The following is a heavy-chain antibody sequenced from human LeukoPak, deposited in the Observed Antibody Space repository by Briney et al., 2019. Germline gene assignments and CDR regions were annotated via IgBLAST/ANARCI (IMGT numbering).Heavy chain of an antibody. CDR3: ARDSCGGDCYQHY. J-gene: IGHJ4*02. CDR1: GFTFSSYW. CDR2: IKQDGSEK. V-gene: IGHV3-7*01. Sequence: GGSLRLSCAASGFTFSSYWMSWVRRAPGKGLEWVANIKQDGSEKYYVDSVKGRFTISRDNAKNSLYLQMNSLRAEDTAVYYCARDSCGGDCYQHYWGQGTLVTVSS. D-gene: IGHD2-21*02.